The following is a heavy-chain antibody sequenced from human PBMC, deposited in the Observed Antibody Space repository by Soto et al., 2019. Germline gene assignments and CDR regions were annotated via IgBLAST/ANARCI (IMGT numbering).Heavy chain of an antibody. D-gene: IGHD1-26*01. Sequence: SETLSLTCAVYGGPFSGYYWSWIRQPPGKGLEWIGEINHSGSTNYNPSLKSRVTISVDTSKNQFSLKLSSVTAADTAVYYCARRYGSAIDYWGQGTLVTVSS. CDR1: GGPFSGYY. V-gene: IGHV4-34*01. CDR3: ARRYGSAIDY. CDR2: INHSGST. J-gene: IGHJ4*02.